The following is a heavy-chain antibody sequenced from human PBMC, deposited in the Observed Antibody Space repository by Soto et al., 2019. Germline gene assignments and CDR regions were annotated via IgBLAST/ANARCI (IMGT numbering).Heavy chain of an antibody. CDR1: GLTFKKVW. D-gene: IGHD3-3*01. Sequence: EVQLVESGGGLVKPGGSLGLSCAASGLTFKKVWMHWVRQAPGKGLEWVGRIKSKADGETTDYTEPVKGRFTISSDDTKSTLHLQMNSLMTEDTALYYCNAYYDLWGGLFPLWGQGTLVTVSS. CDR3: NAYYDLWGGLFPL. CDR2: IKSKADGETT. J-gene: IGHJ4*02. V-gene: IGHV3-15*07.